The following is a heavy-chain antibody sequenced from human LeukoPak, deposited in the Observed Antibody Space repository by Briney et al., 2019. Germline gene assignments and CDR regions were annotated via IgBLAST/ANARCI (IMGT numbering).Heavy chain of an antibody. CDR3: AKPYYYGSRSYMDY. V-gene: IGHV3-30*18. J-gene: IGHJ4*02. CDR1: GFTFSSYG. CDR2: ISYDGSNT. Sequence: GRFLRHSCAASGFTFSSYGMHWVRQAPGKGLEWVAVISYDGSNTYYAHSVKGRFTISGDNSKNMLYLQMNSLRAEDTAVYYCAKPYYYGSRSYMDYWGQGTLVTVSS. D-gene: IGHD3-10*01.